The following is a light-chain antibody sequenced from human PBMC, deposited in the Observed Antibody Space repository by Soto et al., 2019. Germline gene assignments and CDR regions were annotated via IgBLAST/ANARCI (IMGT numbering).Light chain of an antibody. CDR3: CSYADSYTF. CDR2: DVS. Sequence: QSALTQPRSVSGSPGQSVTISCTGTSSDVGGYNYVSWYQQHPGKAPKLMIYDVSKRPSGVPDRFSGSKSGNTASLTISGLQAEDEADYYCCSYADSYTFFGTGTKVTVL. CDR1: SSDVGGYNY. J-gene: IGLJ1*01. V-gene: IGLV2-11*01.